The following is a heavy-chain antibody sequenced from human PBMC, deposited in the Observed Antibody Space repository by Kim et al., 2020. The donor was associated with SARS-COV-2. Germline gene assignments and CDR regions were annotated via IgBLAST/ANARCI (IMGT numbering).Heavy chain of an antibody. V-gene: IGHV3-73*01. J-gene: IGHJ4*02. CDR2: VRSRADNYAT. CDR3: TSVVRGVSNY. CDR1: GFTFSGSA. Sequence: GGSLRLSCAASGFTFSGSAMHWVRQPSGKGLEWVGRVRSRADNYATAYAASVEGRFTISRDDSKNTAYLQMYSLKTEDTAVYYCTSVVRGVSNYWGQGTLVTVSS. D-gene: IGHD3-10*01.